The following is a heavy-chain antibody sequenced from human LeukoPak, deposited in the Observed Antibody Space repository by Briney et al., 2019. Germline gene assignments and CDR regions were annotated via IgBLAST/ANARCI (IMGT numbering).Heavy chain of an antibody. V-gene: IGHV1-2*02. CDR1: GDTFSGNY. Sequence: ASVTVSCKASGDTFSGNYIHWVRRAPGQGLEWLGWINPEKGDTKSAQKFRDRFIMPTDTSLTTAYMEVINLSSDDTAVYYCTRSSWDCSSGDCYSNMNFDYWGQGSLVTVSS. J-gene: IGHJ4*02. D-gene: IGHD2-21*01. CDR2: INPEKGDT. CDR3: TRSSWDCSSGDCYSNMNFDY.